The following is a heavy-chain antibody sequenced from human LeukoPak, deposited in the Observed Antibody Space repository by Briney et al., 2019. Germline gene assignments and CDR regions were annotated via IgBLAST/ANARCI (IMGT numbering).Heavy chain of an antibody. CDR3: ARAGDSSGFDY. CDR1: GGSISSGGYS. D-gene: IGHD3-22*01. V-gene: IGHV4-30-2*01. J-gene: IGHJ4*02. Sequence: SETLSLTCAVSGGSISSGGYSWSWLRQPPGKGLEWIGYIYHSGSTYYNPSLKSRVTISVDRSKNQFSLKLSSVTAADTAVYYCARAGDSSGFDYWGQGTLVTVSS. CDR2: IYHSGST.